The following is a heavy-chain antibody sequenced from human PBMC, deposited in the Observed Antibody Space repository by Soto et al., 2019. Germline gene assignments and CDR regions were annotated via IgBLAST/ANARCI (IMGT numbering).Heavy chain of an antibody. CDR1: GGSIASYY. Sequence: SETLSLTCTASGGSIASYYWSWIRQPLGQGLEWLGPFFYSGITNYNPSLNTRATISVDTSNNQFSLKLSSVTAADTAVYYCARALRVGATNYYYYYGMDVWGQGTTVTVSS. CDR3: ARALRVGATNYYYYYGMDV. CDR2: FFYSGIT. J-gene: IGHJ6*02. D-gene: IGHD1-26*01. V-gene: IGHV4-59*01.